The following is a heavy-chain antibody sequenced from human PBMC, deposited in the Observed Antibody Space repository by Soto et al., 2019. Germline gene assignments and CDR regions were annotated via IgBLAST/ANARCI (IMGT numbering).Heavy chain of an antibody. Sequence: GGSLRLSCAASGFSLNDYGMHWVRQPPGKGLEWVADISYDGRNKYYTDSVRGRFTISRDISKGTLYLQMNSLRPEDTAVYKCAKDLRTTISDYGMDVWGQGTTVTVSS. J-gene: IGHJ6*02. CDR1: GFSLNDYG. V-gene: IGHV3-30*18. CDR2: ISYDGRNK. CDR3: AKDLRTTISDYGMDV.